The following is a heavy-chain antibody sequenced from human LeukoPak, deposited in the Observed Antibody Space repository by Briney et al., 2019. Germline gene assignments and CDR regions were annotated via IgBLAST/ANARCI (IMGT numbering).Heavy chain of an antibody. V-gene: IGHV1-2*02. Sequence: ASVNVSCKASGYTFTGYFMHWVRQAPGQGLEWMGWINPNSGTATYAQKFQGRVTMTRDTSITIAYMELSSLSSDDTAVYYCAREIRNWGQGTLVTVSS. CDR1: GYTFTGYF. CDR3: AREIRN. J-gene: IGHJ4*02. CDR2: INPNSGTA.